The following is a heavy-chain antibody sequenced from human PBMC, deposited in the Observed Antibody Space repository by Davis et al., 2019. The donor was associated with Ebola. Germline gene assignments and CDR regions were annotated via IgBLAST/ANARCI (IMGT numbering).Heavy chain of an antibody. CDR3: AKSRGSGWFTLDN. V-gene: IGHV7-4-1*02. D-gene: IGHD6-19*01. J-gene: IGHJ4*02. Sequence: ASVKVSCKASGYTFTSYAMNWVRQAPGQGLEWMGWIATNTGNPMYAQGFTGRVVFSLDTSVSTAYLQISSLEPDDTAVYYCAKSRGSGWFTLDNWGQGTQITVS. CDR1: GYTFTSYA. CDR2: IATNTGNP.